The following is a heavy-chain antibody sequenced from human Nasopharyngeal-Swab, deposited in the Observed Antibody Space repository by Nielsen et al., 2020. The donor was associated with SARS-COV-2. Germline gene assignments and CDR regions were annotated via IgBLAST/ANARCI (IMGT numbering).Heavy chain of an antibody. V-gene: IGHV1-69*13. CDR2: IIPIFGTA. J-gene: IGHJ3*02. Sequence: SVKVSCKASGGTFSSYAISWVRQAPGQGLEWMGGIIPIFGTANYAQKFQGRVTITADESTSTAYMELSSLRSEDTAVYYCARDLTVYRYYDSSGYYCVAFNIWGQGTMVTVSS. CDR1: GGTFSSYA. D-gene: IGHD3-22*01. CDR3: ARDLTVYRYYDSSGYYCVAFNI.